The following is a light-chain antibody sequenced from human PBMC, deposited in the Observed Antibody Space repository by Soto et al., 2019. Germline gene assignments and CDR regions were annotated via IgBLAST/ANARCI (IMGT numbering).Light chain of an antibody. CDR3: SSYTSSSTLGNV. J-gene: IGLJ1*01. CDR1: SSDVGGYNY. CDR2: DVS. Sequence: QSVLTQPAFVSWSPGQSITISCTGTSSDVGGYNYVSWYQHHPGKAPKLMIYDVSNRPSGVSYRFYGSKSGNTASLTISGLQAEDEADYYCSSYTSSSTLGNVFGTGTKLTVL. V-gene: IGLV2-14*03.